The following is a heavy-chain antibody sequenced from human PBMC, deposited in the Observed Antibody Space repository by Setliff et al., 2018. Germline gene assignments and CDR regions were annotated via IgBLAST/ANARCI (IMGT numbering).Heavy chain of an antibody. V-gene: IGHV1-18*04. J-gene: IGHJ3*02. CDR3: ARSSDSGYYHQRDAFDI. D-gene: IGHD3-22*01. Sequence: GASVKVSCKASGYTLNRYGISWLRQAPGQGLEWLGWISPYNGNTKYAQTVEDRISMTTDTSTRTSYMELSSLRSDDTAVYFCARSSDSGYYHQRDAFDIWGQGTRVTVSS. CDR1: GYTLNRYG. CDR2: ISPYNGNT.